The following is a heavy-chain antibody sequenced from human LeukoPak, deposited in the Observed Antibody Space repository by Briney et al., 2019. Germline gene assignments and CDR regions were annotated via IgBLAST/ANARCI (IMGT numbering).Heavy chain of an antibody. CDR1: GHTLSELS. D-gene: IGHD3-3*01. J-gene: IGHJ4*02. CDR2: FDPGDGEA. V-gene: IGHV1-24*01. CDR3: ATDVRVSGVAASFDY. Sequence: GASVKVSCKVSGHTLSELSMHWVRQAPGKGLEWMGGFDPGDGEALYAQKFQGRVTMTEDTSTDTAYMELHSLRSEDTAVYYCATDVRVSGVAASFDYWGQGTLVTVSS.